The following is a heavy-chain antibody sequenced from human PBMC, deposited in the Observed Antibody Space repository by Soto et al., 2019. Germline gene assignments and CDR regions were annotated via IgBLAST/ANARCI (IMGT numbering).Heavy chain of an antibody. Sequence: QAQLQESGPGLVRPSGTLSLTCTVSRFSVTNNKYWNWVRQSPGKALEWIGEIYHSGATYYNPSLRGRASISMDKSKNQISRNLGSVAAADTAVYYFARDSRYWTDGGCSIMRAAFDVWGQGTLVTVSS. CDR3: ARDSRYWTDGGCSIMRAAFDV. CDR2: IYHSGAT. D-gene: IGHD2-15*01. V-gene: IGHV4-4*02. J-gene: IGHJ3*01. CDR1: RFSVTNNKY.